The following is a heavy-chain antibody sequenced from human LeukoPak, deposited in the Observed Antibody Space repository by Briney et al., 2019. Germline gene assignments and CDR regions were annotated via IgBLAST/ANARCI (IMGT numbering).Heavy chain of an antibody. D-gene: IGHD1-26*01. J-gene: IGHJ4*02. V-gene: IGHV3-30*18. CDR3: AKGPLPYSGSYLDY. CDR2: ISYDGSNK. Sequence: PGRSLRLSCAASGFTFSSDGMHWVRQAPGKGLEWVAVISYDGSNKYYADSVKGRFTISRDNSKNTLYLQMNSLRAEDTAVYYCAKGPLPYSGSYLDYWGQGTLVTVSS. CDR1: GFTFSSDG.